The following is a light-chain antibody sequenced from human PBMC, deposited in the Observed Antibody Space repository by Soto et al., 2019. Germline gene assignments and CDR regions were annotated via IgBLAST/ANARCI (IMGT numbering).Light chain of an antibody. CDR1: SSDVGGYNF. Sequence: QSVLTQPPSASGSPGQSVTISCTGTSSDVGGYNFISWYQHHPGKAPKLVIYDVNNRPSGISYRFSGSKSGNTASLTISGLQAEDEADYYCASYTRTTTLVFGSGTKLTVL. CDR2: DVN. V-gene: IGLV2-14*01. J-gene: IGLJ2*01. CDR3: ASYTRTTTLV.